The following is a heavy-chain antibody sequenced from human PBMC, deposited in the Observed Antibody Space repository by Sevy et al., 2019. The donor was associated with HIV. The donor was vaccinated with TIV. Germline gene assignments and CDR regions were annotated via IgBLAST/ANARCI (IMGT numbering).Heavy chain of an antibody. J-gene: IGHJ4*02. CDR3: AKDRGDYGSGGYYRPMDY. Sequence: GGSLRLSCAASGFSFSNYAMNWVRQAPGKGPEWVSGISDGGENTSYSGSVKGRFTISRDNSKNTLYLQMKSLGAEDTAVYDCAKDRGDYGSGGYYRPMDYWGQGTLVTVSS. CDR1: GFSFSNYA. V-gene: IGHV3-23*01. D-gene: IGHD3-10*01. CDR2: ISDGGENT.